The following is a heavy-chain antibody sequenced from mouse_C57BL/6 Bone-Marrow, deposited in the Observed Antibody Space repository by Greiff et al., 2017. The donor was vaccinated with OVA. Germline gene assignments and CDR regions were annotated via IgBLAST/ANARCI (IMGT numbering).Heavy chain of an antibody. V-gene: IGHV1-50*01. CDR2: IDPSDSYN. Sequence: QVHVKQPGAELVKPGASVKLSCKASGYTFTSYWMQWVKQRPGQGLEWIGEIDPSDSYNNYNQKFKGKATLTVDTSSSTAYMQLSSLTSEDSAVYYCARFTTVAPYYFDYWGQGTTLTVSS. D-gene: IGHD1-1*01. CDR3: ARFTTVAPYYFDY. J-gene: IGHJ2*01. CDR1: GYTFTSYW.